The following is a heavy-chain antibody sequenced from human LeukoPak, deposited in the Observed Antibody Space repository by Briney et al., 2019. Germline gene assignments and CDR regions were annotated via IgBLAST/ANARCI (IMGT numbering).Heavy chain of an antibody. CDR2: ISYDGSNK. V-gene: IGHV3-30-3*01. J-gene: IGHJ3*02. CDR1: GFTFSSYA. Sequence: GGSLRLSCAASGFTFSSYAMHWVRQAPGKGLEWVAVISYDGSNKYYADSVKGRFTISRDNSKNTLYLQMNSLRAEDTAVYYCARDGGDGYNWENAFDIWGQGTMVTVSS. CDR3: ARDGGDGYNWENAFDI. D-gene: IGHD5-24*01.